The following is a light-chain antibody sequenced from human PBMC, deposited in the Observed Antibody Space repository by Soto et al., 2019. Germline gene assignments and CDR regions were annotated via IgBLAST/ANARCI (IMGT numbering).Light chain of an antibody. J-gene: IGKJ5*01. V-gene: IGKV1-39*01. CDR2: AAS. CDR3: QQSNSFPIT. Sequence: DIQMTQSPSTLSASVGDRVTITCRASQSISSWLAWYQQKPGKAPKLLISAASNLQSGVPSRFSGSGSGTDFTLTIGSLQPEDFATYYCQQSNSFPITFGQGTRLEIK. CDR1: QSISSW.